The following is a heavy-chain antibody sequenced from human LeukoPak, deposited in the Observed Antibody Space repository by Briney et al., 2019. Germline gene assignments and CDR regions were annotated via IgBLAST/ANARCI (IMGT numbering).Heavy chain of an antibody. CDR1: GFTFSSYR. CDR3: ARDRLIVGATPPDY. Sequence: PGGSLRLSCAAAGFTFSSYRMNWVRQATGKGLEWVAYISSSSSTIYYADSVKGRFTISRDNAKNSLYLQMNSLRAEDTAMYYCARDRLIVGATPPDYWGQGTLVTVSS. CDR2: ISSSSSTI. V-gene: IGHV3-48*01. D-gene: IGHD1-26*01. J-gene: IGHJ4*02.